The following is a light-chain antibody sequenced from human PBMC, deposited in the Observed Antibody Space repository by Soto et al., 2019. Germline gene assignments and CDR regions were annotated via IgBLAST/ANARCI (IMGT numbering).Light chain of an antibody. Sequence: QSVLTQPPSASGTPGQRVTISCSGSSSNIGSNTVSWYQHLPGTAPKLLIYSSNQRPSGVPDRFSGSKSGTSASLAISGLQSEDEADYYCAAWDDSPKGVVFGGGTKLTVL. J-gene: IGLJ2*01. CDR3: AAWDDSPKGVV. CDR1: SSNIGSNT. CDR2: SSN. V-gene: IGLV1-44*01.